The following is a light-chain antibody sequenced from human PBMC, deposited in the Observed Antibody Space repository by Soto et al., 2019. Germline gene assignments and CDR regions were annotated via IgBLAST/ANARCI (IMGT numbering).Light chain of an antibody. CDR2: DAS. CDR1: QSIGNN. V-gene: IGKV3-15*01. CDR3: QQYNNWPPIT. J-gene: IGKJ5*01. Sequence: IVITQCPDTLYVSPAKSATLSYKASQSIGNNLARYRQTPGQAPRLLIFDASTRATGIPARFSGSGSGTEFTLTISSLQSEDFAVYYCQQYNNWPPITFGQGTRLEI.